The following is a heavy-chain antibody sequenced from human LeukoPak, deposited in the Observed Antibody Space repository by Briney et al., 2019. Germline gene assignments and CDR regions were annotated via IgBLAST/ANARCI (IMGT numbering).Heavy chain of an antibody. CDR2: IYYSGST. D-gene: IGHD3/OR15-3a*01. V-gene: IGHV4-39*07. CDR1: GGSISSSSYY. Sequence: SETLSLTCTVSGGSISSSSYYWGWIRQPPGKGLEWIGSIYYSGSTYYNPSLKSRVTISVDTSKNQFSLKLSSVTAADTAVYYCARDDPGLDTFDYWGQGTLVTVSS. CDR3: ARDDPGLDTFDY. J-gene: IGHJ4*02.